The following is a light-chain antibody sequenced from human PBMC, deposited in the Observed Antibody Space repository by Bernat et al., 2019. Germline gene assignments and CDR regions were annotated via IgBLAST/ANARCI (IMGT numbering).Light chain of an antibody. CDR2: AAS. J-gene: IGKJ4*01. V-gene: IGKV1-39*01. Sequence: DIQLTQSPSSLSASVGDRVTITCRASQSISTYLNWYQQKPGKAPKLLIYAASSLQSGVPSRFSGSGSGTDFTLTISSLQPEDFETYYCQQTYSIPLTFGRGTTVEVK. CDR3: QQTYSIPLT. CDR1: QSISTY.